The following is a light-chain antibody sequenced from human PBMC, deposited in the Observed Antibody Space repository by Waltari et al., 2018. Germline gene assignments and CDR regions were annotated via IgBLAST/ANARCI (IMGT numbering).Light chain of an antibody. CDR2: EEN. CDR1: RGSIASNY. J-gene: IGLJ3*02. CDR3: QSYDSSNPWV. Sequence: NFMLTQPHSVSESPGKTVTISCTRSRGSIASNYVQWYQQRPGSAPTTVIYEENQRPSGVPDRFSGSIDSSSNSASLTISGLKTEDEADYYCQSYDSSNPWVFGGGTKLTVL. V-gene: IGLV6-57*03.